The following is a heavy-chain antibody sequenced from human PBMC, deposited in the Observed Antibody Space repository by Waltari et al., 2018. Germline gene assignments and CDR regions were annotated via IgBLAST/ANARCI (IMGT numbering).Heavy chain of an antibody. CDR2: IYHSGST. Sequence: QVRLQESGPGLVKPSGTLSLTCAVSGGSISSDNWWSWVRRPPGKGLEWIGEIYHSGSTNYNPSLKSRVTISADKSRNHFSLKLTSVTAADTAMYYCAQRSSSVEHDTFDIWGQGTMVTVSS. CDR3: AQRSSSVEHDTFDI. D-gene: IGHD6-13*01. V-gene: IGHV4-4*02. CDR1: GGSISSDNW. J-gene: IGHJ3*02.